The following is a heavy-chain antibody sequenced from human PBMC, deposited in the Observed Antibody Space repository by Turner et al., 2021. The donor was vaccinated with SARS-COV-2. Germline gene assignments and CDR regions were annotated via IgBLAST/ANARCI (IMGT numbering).Heavy chain of an antibody. CDR1: GFTFSSYG. CDR2: ISYDGSNK. V-gene: IGHV3-30*03. J-gene: IGHJ3*02. CDR3: ARAWCDLRLFDAFDI. D-gene: IGHD3-3*01. Sequence: VQQVATGGGRVQPQRSVRLSCADSGFTFSSYGMHWVRQAPGQGLSWVAVISYDGSNKYYADSVKGRFTISRDNSKNTMYLQMNSLRAEDTAVYYCARAWCDLRLFDAFDIWGQGTMVTISS.